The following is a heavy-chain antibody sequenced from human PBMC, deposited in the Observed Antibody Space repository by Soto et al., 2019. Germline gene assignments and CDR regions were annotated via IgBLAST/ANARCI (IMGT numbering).Heavy chain of an antibody. CDR3: ARVGEELEPYFDY. CDR2: INHSGST. D-gene: IGHD1-1*01. J-gene: IGHJ4*02. CDR1: GGSFSGYY. Sequence: SETLSLTCAVYGGSFSGYYWTWIRQPPGTGQEWIGEINHSGSTNYNPSLKSRVTISVDTSKNQFSLKLTSVTAADTAVYYCARVGEELEPYFDYWGQGTLVTVSS. V-gene: IGHV4-34*01.